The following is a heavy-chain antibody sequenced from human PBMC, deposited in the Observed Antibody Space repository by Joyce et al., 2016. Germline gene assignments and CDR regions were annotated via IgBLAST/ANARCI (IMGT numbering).Heavy chain of an antibody. J-gene: IGHJ6*02. CDR1: GFTFNTFD. CDR2: IYFDGTSQ. D-gene: IGHD5-12*01. Sequence: QVQLVPFGGGVVQSGRALRLSRAASGFTFNTFDIHWVRQTPGKGLEGVAIIYFDGTSQVSEDPVHSLFTISRDNTTNTVYLEMNSLGPEDTAFYHCSRIKETSGSGRVVPNRHNLYYGLDVWGRGTTVTVSS. V-gene: IGHV3-30*04. CDR3: SRIKETSGSGRVVPNRHNLYYGLDV.